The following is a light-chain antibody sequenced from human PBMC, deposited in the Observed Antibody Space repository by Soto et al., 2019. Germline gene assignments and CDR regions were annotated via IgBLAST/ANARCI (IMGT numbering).Light chain of an antibody. CDR3: CSYAGSQLR. Sequence: QSVLTQPRSVSGSPGQSVTISCTGTSSDIGGYNFVSWYQQNPGTVPKLMIYDAYKRPSGVPDRFSGSKSGNTASLTISGLQAEDEADYYCCSYAGSQLRFGGGTKLTVL. CDR2: DAY. CDR1: SSDIGGYNF. J-gene: IGLJ3*02. V-gene: IGLV2-11*01.